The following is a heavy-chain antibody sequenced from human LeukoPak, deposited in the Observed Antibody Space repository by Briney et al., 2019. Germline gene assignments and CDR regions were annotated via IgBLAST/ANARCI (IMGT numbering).Heavy chain of an antibody. Sequence: GGSLRLSCVGSGFTFSTYGMSWVRQTPGKGLAWVSAISGSGVSTYYVDSVKGRFTISRDNSKNTLVLQMNSLRAEDTAVYYCARDGPPASAIAYYYMDVWGKGTTVTVSS. CDR1: GFTFSTYG. CDR3: ARDGPPASAIAYYYMDV. J-gene: IGHJ6*03. CDR2: ISGSGVST. D-gene: IGHD6-25*01. V-gene: IGHV3-23*01.